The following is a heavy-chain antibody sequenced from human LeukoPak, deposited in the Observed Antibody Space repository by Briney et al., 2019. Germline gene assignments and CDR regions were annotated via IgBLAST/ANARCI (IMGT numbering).Heavy chain of an antibody. J-gene: IGHJ4*02. CDR3: ARDAPDAQLGLDY. D-gene: IGHD6-13*01. Sequence: GGSLRLSCAASGFTFSSYWMQWVRQAPGKGLVWVSRINSDGSSTSYADSVKGRFTISRDNAKNTLYLQMNSLRAEDTAVYYCARDAPDAQLGLDYWGQGTLVTVSS. V-gene: IGHV3-74*01. CDR2: INSDGSST. CDR1: GFTFSSYW.